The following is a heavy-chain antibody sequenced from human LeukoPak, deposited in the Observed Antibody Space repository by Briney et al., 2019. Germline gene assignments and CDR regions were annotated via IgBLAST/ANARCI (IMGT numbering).Heavy chain of an antibody. J-gene: IGHJ3*02. CDR3: AKHLRYFYDYDAFHM. CDR1: GFTFKNCA. D-gene: IGHD3-22*01. Sequence: PGGSLRLSCAASGFTFKNCAMSWVRQAPGKGLEWVSLISGSGATTSYAESVKGRFTISRDNSKDTLSLQMNSLKADDTAVYYCAKHLRYFYDYDAFHMWGQGTMVTVSS. V-gene: IGHV3-23*01. CDR2: ISGSGATT.